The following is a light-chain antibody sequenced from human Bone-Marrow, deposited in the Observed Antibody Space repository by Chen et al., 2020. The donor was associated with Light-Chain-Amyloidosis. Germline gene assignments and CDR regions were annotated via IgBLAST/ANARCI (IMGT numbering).Light chain of an antibody. CDR1: DLPTKY. J-gene: IGLJ2*01. Sequence: SYELTQPPSVSVSPGQTARITCSGDDLPTKYAYWYQQKPGQAPVLVIRRDTERPSGISERFSGASEGTTATLTISGVQAEDEADYHCQSADSSGTYEVIFGGGTKLTVL. CDR2: RDT. CDR3: QSADSSGTYEVI. V-gene: IGLV3-25*03.